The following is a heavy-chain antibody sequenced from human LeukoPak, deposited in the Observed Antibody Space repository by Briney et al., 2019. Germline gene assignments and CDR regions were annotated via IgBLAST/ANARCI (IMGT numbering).Heavy chain of an antibody. V-gene: IGHV4-38-2*02. D-gene: IGHD5-18*01. Sequence: PSETLSLTCTVSGYSISSGYYWGWIRQPPGKGLEWIGSIYHSGSTYYNPSLKSRVTISVDTSKNQFSLKLNSVTAADTAVYYCARRGYRYGFDYWGQGSLVTVSS. CDR3: ARRGYRYGFDY. CDR1: GYSISSGYY. J-gene: IGHJ4*02. CDR2: IYHSGST.